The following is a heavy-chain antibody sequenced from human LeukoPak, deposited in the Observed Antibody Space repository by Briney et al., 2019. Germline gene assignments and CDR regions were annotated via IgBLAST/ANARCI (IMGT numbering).Heavy chain of an antibody. J-gene: IGHJ4*02. CDR2: IYHSGST. D-gene: IGHD3-22*01. CDR3: ARDWSSGYYFDY. Sequence: SQTLSLTCTVSGASVSSSSSESGRLQQPPGKGREWIGYIYHSGSTYYHPSLKRRVTISVNSSKNQFSQYLSSVTAADTAVYYCARDWSSGYYFDYWGQGTLVTVSS. CDR1: GASVSSSSSE. V-gene: IGHV4-30-2*01.